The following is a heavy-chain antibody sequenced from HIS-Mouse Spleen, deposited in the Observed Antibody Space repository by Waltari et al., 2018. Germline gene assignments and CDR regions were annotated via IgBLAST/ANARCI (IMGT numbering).Heavy chain of an antibody. CDR1: GYTFTGYY. D-gene: IGHD7-27*01. CDR2: VNPNSGGT. CDR3: ARDLEELGTPIAFDY. J-gene: IGHJ4*02. Sequence: QVQLVQSGAEVKKPGASVKVSCKASGYTFTGYYMHWVRQAPGQGLEWMGWVNPNSGGTNYATKFQGRVTMTRDTAISTAYMELSRLRSDDTAVYYCARDLEELGTPIAFDYWGQGTLVTVSS. V-gene: IGHV1-2*02.